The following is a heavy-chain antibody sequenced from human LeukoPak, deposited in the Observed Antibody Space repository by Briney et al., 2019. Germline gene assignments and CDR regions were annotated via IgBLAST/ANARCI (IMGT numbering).Heavy chain of an antibody. CDR2: IYYSGST. CDR1: GGSISSYY. Sequence: MTSETLSLTCTVSGGSISSYYWSWIRQPPGKGLEWIGYIYYSGSTNYNPSLKSRVTISVDTSKNQFSLKLSSVTAADTAVYYCAREVRTTSKGLIDYWGQGTLVTVSS. J-gene: IGHJ4*02. CDR3: AREVRTTSKGLIDY. V-gene: IGHV4-59*01. D-gene: IGHD4-11*01.